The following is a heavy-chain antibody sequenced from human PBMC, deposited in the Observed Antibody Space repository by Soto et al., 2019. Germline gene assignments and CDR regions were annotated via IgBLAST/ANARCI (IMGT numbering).Heavy chain of an antibody. CDR1: GFTFSRHA. V-gene: IGHV3-23*01. CDR2: LSDSGGSI. Sequence: EVQLLESGGGLVQPGGSLRLSCTASGFTFSRHAMTWVRQAPGKGLEWVSGLSDSGGSIYYADSVKVRFTISRDNSMNTMYLQMNTLRAEDTAIYYCAKVSSSGYAGFFDLWGQGTLVTVSS. D-gene: IGHD6-13*01. CDR3: AKVSSSGYAGFFDL. J-gene: IGHJ4*02.